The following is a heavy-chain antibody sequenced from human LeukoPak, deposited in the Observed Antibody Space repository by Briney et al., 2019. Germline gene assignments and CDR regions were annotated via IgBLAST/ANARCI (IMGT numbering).Heavy chain of an antibody. D-gene: IGHD6-19*01. Sequence: PGGSLRLSSAASGFTFSSYAMSWVHQAPGKGLEWVSSITGSGGSTYYADSVKGRFTISRDNSKNTLYVQMKSLRAEDTAVYYCARDNAGSGWAVNWFDPWGQGTLVTVSS. V-gene: IGHV3-23*01. CDR2: ITGSGGST. J-gene: IGHJ5*02. CDR1: GFTFSSYA. CDR3: ARDNAGSGWAVNWFDP.